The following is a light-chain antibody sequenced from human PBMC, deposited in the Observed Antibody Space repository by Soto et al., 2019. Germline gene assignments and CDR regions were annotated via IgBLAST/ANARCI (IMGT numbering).Light chain of an antibody. J-gene: IGKJ4*01. CDR1: QKINRY. Sequence: DIQMTQSPSSLSASVGDRVTLTCRASQKINRYLNWYQQSQGKAPRLLIFAASSLKSGVPARFSGSGSGTDFTLTISHLQPEDFATYYSQQSYSNPLTFGGGTRVEI. V-gene: IGKV1-39*01. CDR2: AAS. CDR3: QQSYSNPLT.